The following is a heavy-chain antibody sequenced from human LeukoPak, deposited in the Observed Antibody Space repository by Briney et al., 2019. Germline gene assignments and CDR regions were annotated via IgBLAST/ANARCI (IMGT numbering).Heavy chain of an antibody. Sequence: ASVKVSCEASGYTFTSYGISWVRQALGQGLEWMGWTSAYNGNTNYAQKVQGRVTMTTDTSTSTAYMELRSLRSDDTAVYYCARGIAAQEYGMDVWGQGTTVTVSS. CDR2: TSAYNGNT. CDR3: ARGIAAQEYGMDV. D-gene: IGHD6-6*01. V-gene: IGHV1-18*01. CDR1: GYTFTSYG. J-gene: IGHJ6*02.